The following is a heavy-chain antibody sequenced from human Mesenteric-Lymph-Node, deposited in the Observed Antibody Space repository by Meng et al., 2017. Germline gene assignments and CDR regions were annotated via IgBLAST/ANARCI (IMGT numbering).Heavy chain of an antibody. CDR1: GVSRSTSGVG. V-gene: IGHV2-5*02. CDR3: AHRFEYSSSPHYYYYYGMDV. J-gene: IGHJ6*01. CDR2: IYWDDDK. Sequence: SGPTLVKPTQTRTLTCTFSGVSRSTSGVGVGGIRQPPGKALEWLALIYWDDDKRYSPSLKSRLTITKDTSKNQVVLTMTNMDPVDTATYYCAHRFEYSSSPHYYYYYGMDVWGQGNTV. D-gene: IGHD6-6*01.